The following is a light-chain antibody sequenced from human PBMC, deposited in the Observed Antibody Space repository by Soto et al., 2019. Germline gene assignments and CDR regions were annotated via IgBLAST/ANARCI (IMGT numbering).Light chain of an antibody. Sequence: EIVLTHSPGTLSLSPWERATLSCRASQSVSSSYLAWYQQKPGQAPRLLIYDASNRATGIPARFSGGGSGTDFTLTISSLEPEDFAVYYCQQRSIWPPITFGQGTRLEIK. CDR1: QSVSSSY. V-gene: IGKV3-11*01. CDR3: QQRSIWPPIT. CDR2: DAS. J-gene: IGKJ5*01.